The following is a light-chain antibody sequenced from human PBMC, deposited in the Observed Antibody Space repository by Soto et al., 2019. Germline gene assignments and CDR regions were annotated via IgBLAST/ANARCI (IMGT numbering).Light chain of an antibody. Sequence: EIVLTQSPATLSLSPGERATLSCRASQSITRNLAWYQQSPGQAPRLLIYGASTRATGIPTRFSGSGSGTGFSLTISSLQSEDFAVYYCQQYTKWPFTFGPGTKVDI. J-gene: IGKJ3*01. CDR3: QQYTKWPFT. V-gene: IGKV3-15*01. CDR2: GAS. CDR1: QSITRN.